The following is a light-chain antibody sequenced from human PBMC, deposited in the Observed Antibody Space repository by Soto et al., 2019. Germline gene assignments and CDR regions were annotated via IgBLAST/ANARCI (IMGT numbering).Light chain of an antibody. CDR3: GTWDSRLSAYV. CDR2: DNN. V-gene: IGLV1-51*01. Sequence: QAVVTQPPSVSAAPGQKVTISCSGSGSNSETNDVSWYQQLPRTAPKRLIFDNNRRPSGIPDRFSGSKSGTSATLGIAGLQTGDEADYYCGTWDSRLSAYVFGTGTKLTVL. J-gene: IGLJ1*01. CDR1: GSNSETND.